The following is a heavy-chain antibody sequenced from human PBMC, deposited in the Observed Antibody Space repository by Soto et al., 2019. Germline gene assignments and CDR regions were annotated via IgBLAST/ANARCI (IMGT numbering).Heavy chain of an antibody. CDR1: GFTVSSNY. Sequence: EVQLVESGGGLVQPGGSLRLSCAASGFTVSSNYMSWVRQAPGKGLECVSVLYSGDTTSYADSVKGRFSISRDNSKNTLYPQIDSLRAEDTAVDYCSRDSYKQWLATPERYFDLWGRGTLVTVSS. CDR2: LYSGDTT. J-gene: IGHJ2*01. D-gene: IGHD6-19*01. V-gene: IGHV3-66*01. CDR3: SRDSYKQWLATPERYFDL.